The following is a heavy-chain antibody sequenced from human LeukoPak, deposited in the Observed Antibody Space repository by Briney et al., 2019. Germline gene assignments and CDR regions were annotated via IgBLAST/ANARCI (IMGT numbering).Heavy chain of an antibody. J-gene: IGHJ3*02. V-gene: IGHV1-46*01. Sequence: ASVKVSCKASGYTFTSYYMHWVRQAPGQGLEWMGIINPSGGSTSYAQKFQGRVTMTRDTSTNTVYMELSSLRSEDSAVYYCATGDLAGTDAFDIWGQGTMVTVSS. CDR2: INPSGGST. CDR3: ATGDLAGTDAFDI. CDR1: GYTFTSYY. D-gene: IGHD6-19*01.